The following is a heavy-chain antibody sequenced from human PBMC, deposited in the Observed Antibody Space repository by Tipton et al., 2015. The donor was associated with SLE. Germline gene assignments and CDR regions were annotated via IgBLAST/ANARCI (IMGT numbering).Heavy chain of an antibody. CDR3: VRGPWAYYYYMDV. D-gene: IGHD7-27*01. J-gene: IGHJ6*03. Sequence: TLSLTCAVYGGPFSGYYWTWIRQPPGKGLEWIGEINHGGSTNYNPSLKSRVTMSIDTSKNQFSLQLTSVTAADTAVYYCVRGPWAYYYYMDVWGKGTKVTVSS. CDR1: GGPFSGYY. CDR2: INHGGST. V-gene: IGHV4-34*01.